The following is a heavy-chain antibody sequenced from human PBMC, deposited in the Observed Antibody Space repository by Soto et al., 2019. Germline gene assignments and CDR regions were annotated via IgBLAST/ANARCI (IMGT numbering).Heavy chain of an antibody. CDR1: GGSISSGGYY. D-gene: IGHD1-7*01. J-gene: IGHJ6*03. CDR2: IYYSGST. V-gene: IGHV4-31*03. Sequence: SETLSLTCTVSGGSISSGGYYWSWIRQHPGKGLEWIGYIYYSGSTYYNPSLKSRVTISVDTSKNQFSLKLSSVTAADTAVYYCARASSGLSGTTRYYYYSYMDVWGKGTTLPVSS. CDR3: ARASSGLSGTTRYYYYSYMDV.